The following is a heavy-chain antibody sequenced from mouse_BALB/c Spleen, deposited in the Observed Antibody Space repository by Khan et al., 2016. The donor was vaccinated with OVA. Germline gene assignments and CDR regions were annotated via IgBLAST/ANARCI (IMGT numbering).Heavy chain of an antibody. D-gene: IGHD6-2*01. V-gene: IGHV9-1*02. CDR3: ARISSYWYSDV. Sequence: QIQLVQSGPELKKPGETVKISCKASGYTFTNYGMNWVKQAPGKGLKWMGWINPYTGEPTYADDFKGRFVFSLETSASTAYLQISNLKNEDMTTYFCARISSYWYSDVWGAGTTVTVSS. CDR1: GYTFTNYG. J-gene: IGHJ1*01. CDR2: INPYTGEP.